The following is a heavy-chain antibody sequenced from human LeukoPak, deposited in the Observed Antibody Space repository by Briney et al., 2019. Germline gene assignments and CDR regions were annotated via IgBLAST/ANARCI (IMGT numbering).Heavy chain of an antibody. V-gene: IGHV1-18*01. CDR3: ARDASLTNYYDSSGYSFDY. CDR2: ISAYNGNT. CDR1: GYTFTSYG. Sequence: ASVKVSCKASGYTFTSYGISWVRQAPGQGLEWMGWISAYNGNTNYAQKLQGRVTMTTDTSTSTAYMELRSLRSDDTAVYYCARDASLTNYYDSSGYSFDYWGQGTLVTVSS. J-gene: IGHJ4*02. D-gene: IGHD3-22*01.